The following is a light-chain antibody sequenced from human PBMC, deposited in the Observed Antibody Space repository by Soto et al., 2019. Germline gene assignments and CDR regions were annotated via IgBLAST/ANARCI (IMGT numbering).Light chain of an antibody. CDR1: QSVRRN. CDR2: GTS. Sequence: ETVMTQSPATLSVSPGEKATLFCRASQSVRRNLAWYQQKPGQTPRLLIYGTSTRATGIPARFSASGSGTEFILTISSLQSEDFAVYYCQQYHNWPLTFGGGTKVEI. CDR3: QQYHNWPLT. J-gene: IGKJ4*01. V-gene: IGKV3-15*01.